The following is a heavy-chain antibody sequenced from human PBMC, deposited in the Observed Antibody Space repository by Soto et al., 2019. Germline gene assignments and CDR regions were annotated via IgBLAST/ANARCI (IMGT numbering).Heavy chain of an antibody. D-gene: IGHD6-19*01. Sequence: GESLKISCKGSGYSFTSYWIGWVRQMPGKGLEWMGIIYPGDSDTRYSPSFQGQVTISXXXXXXTXYXQXXXLKAXDTAMYYCARLGAVADPMDVWGQGTTVTVSS. J-gene: IGHJ6*02. CDR2: IYPGDSDT. V-gene: IGHV5-51*01. CDR3: ARLGAVADPMDV. CDR1: GYSFTSYW.